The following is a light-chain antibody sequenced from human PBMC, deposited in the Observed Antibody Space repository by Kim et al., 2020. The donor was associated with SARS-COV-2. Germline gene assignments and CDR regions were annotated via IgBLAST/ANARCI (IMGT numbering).Light chain of an antibody. Sequence: SPGEIATLPGRASQSVSSNLAWYQQKPGQAPRLLIYGASTRATGIPARFSGSGSGTEFTLTISSLQSEDFAVYYCQQYNNWPPITFGPGTKVDIK. CDR3: QQYNNWPPIT. J-gene: IGKJ3*01. V-gene: IGKV3-15*01. CDR1: QSVSSN. CDR2: GAS.